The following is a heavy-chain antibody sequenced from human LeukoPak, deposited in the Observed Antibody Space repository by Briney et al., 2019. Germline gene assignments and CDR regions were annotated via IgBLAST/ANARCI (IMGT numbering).Heavy chain of an antibody. CDR3: AKPATVTTSGYYFDY. J-gene: IGHJ4*02. D-gene: IGHD4-17*01. CDR1: GFTFSSYA. Sequence: PGGSLRLSCAASGFTFSSYAMSWVRQAPGKGLEWVSAISGGGGSTYYADSVKGRFTISRDNPKNTLYLQMNSLRAEDTAVYYCAKPATVTTSGYYFDYWGQGTLVTVSS. CDR2: ISGGGGST. V-gene: IGHV3-23*01.